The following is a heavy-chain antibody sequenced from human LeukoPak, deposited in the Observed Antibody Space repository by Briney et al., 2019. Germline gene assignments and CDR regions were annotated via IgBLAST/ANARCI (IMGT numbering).Heavy chain of an antibody. CDR1: GFTFSNYE. CDR3: ASGSDVTIFGVVNLFDY. J-gene: IGHJ4*02. Sequence: PGGSLRLSCAASGFTFSNYEMNWVRQAPGKGLVWVSRINSDGSSTSYAGSVKGRFTISRDNAKNTLYLQMNSLRAEDTAVYYCASGSDVTIFGVVNLFDYWGQGTLVTVSS. CDR2: INSDGSST. V-gene: IGHV3-74*01. D-gene: IGHD3-3*01.